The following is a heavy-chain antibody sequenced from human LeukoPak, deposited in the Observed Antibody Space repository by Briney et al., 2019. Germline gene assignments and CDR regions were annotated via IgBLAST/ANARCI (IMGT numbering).Heavy chain of an antibody. CDR2: ICYSGST. J-gene: IGHJ5*02. Sequence: SETLSLTCTVSGGSISSYYWSWVRQSPGKGLEWIGSICYSGSTFYNPSLKSRVTLSVDTSKNQFSLKLSSVTAADTAVYYCARTENYIPADWFDPWGQGTLVTVSS. CDR1: GGSISSYY. V-gene: IGHV4-59*05. D-gene: IGHD5-24*01. CDR3: ARTENYIPADWFDP.